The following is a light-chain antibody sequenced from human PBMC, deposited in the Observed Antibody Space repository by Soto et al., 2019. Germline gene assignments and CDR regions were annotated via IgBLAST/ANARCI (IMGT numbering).Light chain of an antibody. Sequence: QPVLTQPSSLSASPGASASLTCTLRSGINVGTYRIYWYQQKPGSPPQYLLRYKSDSDKQQGSGVPSRFSGSKDASANAGILLISGLQSEDEADYHCMIWHSSAGVFGGGTKLTVL. J-gene: IGLJ3*02. CDR3: MIWHSSAGV. CDR1: SGINVGTYR. CDR2: YKSDSDK. V-gene: IGLV5-45*03.